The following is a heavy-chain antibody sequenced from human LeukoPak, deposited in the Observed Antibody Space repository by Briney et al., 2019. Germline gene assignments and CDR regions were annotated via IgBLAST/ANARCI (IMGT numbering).Heavy chain of an antibody. D-gene: IGHD6-13*01. Sequence: ASVKVSCKASGYTFTSYGISWVRQAPGQGLEWMGWISAYNGNTNYAQKLQGRVTMTTDTSTSTAYMELRSLRSDDTAVYYCARDQNGYSSSWPFDYWGQGTLVTVSS. J-gene: IGHJ4*02. CDR3: ARDQNGYSSSWPFDY. CDR2: ISAYNGNT. V-gene: IGHV1-18*01. CDR1: GYTFTSYG.